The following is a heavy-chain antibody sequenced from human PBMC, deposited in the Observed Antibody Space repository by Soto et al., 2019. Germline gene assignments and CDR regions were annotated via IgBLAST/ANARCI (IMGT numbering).Heavy chain of an antibody. J-gene: IGHJ6*02. CDR3: ARDIVVVVAATTYYYYGMDV. Sequence: SETLSLTCTVSGGSVSSGGYYWSWIRQHPGKGLEWIGYIYYSGSTYYNPSLKSRVTISVDTSKNQFSLKLSSVTAADTAVYYCARDIVVVVAATTYYYYGMDVWGQGTTVTV. CDR2: IYYSGST. D-gene: IGHD2-15*01. CDR1: GGSVSSGGYY. V-gene: IGHV4-31*03.